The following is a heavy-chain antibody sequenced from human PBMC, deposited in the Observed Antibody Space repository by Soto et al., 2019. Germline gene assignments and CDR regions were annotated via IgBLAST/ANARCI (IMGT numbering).Heavy chain of an antibody. J-gene: IGHJ5*02. V-gene: IGHV4-39*01. Sequence: GSLRLSCTVSGGSISSSSYYWGWIRQPPGKGLEWIGSIYYSGSTYYNPSLKSRVTISVDTSKNQFSLKLSSVTAADTAVYYCARNPLPKDYDFWGSGFDPWGQGTLVTVSS. CDR2: IYYSGST. D-gene: IGHD3-3*01. CDR1: GGSISSSSYY. CDR3: ARNPLPKDYDFWGSGFDP.